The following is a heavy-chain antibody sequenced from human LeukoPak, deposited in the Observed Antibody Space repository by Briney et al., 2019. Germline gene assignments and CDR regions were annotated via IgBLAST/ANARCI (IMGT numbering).Heavy chain of an antibody. V-gene: IGHV1-2*02. D-gene: IGHD3-16*02. CDR1: GYSFTGYY. CDR2: INPNSGDT. J-gene: IGHJ4*02. CDR3: ARDSGWGNYRSVDYFDY. Sequence: GASVKVSCKASGYSFTGYYMHWVRQAPGQGLEWMGWINPNSGDTKYAQKFQGRVTMTRDTSISTASMELRRLKSDDSAVYYCARDSGWGNYRSVDYFDYWGQGTLVTVSS.